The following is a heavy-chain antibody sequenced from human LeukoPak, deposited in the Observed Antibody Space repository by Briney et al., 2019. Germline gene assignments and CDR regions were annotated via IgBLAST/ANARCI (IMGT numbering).Heavy chain of an antibody. J-gene: IGHJ4*02. CDR3: ARDLRRRDGYNGFGY. V-gene: IGHV3-21*01. CDR2: ISSSSSYI. CDR1: GFTFSSYS. Sequence: PGGALRLSCAASGFTFSSYSMNWVRQAPGKGLEWVSSISSSSSYIYYADSVKGRFTISGDNAKNSLYLQMNSLRAEDTAVYYCARDLRRRDGYNGFGYWGQGTLVTVSS. D-gene: IGHD5-24*01.